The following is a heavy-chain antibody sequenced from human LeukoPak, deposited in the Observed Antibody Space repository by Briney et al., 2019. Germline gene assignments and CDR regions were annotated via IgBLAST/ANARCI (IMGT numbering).Heavy chain of an antibody. Sequence: ASVTVSFKASGNTFVNYDINWVRQAPGQGLEWVGWMNPNGETTGYAPKFQGRVAMTRNTSRNTAYLELSSLRSGDTAVYYCAASAQGAFDYWGQGTLVTVSS. CDR1: GNTFVNYD. D-gene: IGHD2-21*01. CDR3: AASAQGAFDY. V-gene: IGHV1-8*02. CDR2: MNPNGETT. J-gene: IGHJ4*02.